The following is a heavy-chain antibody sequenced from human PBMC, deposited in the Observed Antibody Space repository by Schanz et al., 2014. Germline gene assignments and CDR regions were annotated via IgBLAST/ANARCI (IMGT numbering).Heavy chain of an antibody. CDR1: GYTLTAYY. CDR3: ARGRGCTGGSCYSWFDL. CDR2: INPDSGGT. Sequence: QVQLVQSGAEVKKPGASVKVSCKASGYTLTAYYMHWVRQAPGQGLEWMGWINPDSGGTNYAQKLQGRVTMTRDMSINTAYMELSSLRSEDTAVYYCARGRGCTGGSCYSWFDLWGQGTLVTVSS. D-gene: IGHD2-15*01. J-gene: IGHJ5*02. V-gene: IGHV1-2*02.